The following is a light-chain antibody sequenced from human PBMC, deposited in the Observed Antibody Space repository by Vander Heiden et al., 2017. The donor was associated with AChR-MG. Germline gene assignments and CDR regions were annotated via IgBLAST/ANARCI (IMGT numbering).Light chain of an antibody. CDR2: DAS. CDR3: LQCSNWPGLT. V-gene: IGKV3-11*01. CDR1: QSISSY. J-gene: IGKJ4*01. Sequence: EIVLTQSPATLSLSPGERATLSCRASQSISSYLAWYQQKPGQAPRLLIYDASNRATGIPARFSGSGYGTDFTLTISSLEPEDFAVYYCLQCSNWPGLTFGGGTKEEIK.